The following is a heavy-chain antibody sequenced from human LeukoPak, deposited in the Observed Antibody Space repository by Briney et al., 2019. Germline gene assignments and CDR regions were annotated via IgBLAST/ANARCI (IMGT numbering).Heavy chain of an antibody. CDR1: GGSISSYY. J-gene: IGHJ6*02. CDR2: IYYSGST. V-gene: IGHV4-59*01. CDR3: ARGGDPYTRSVAAAYGMDV. D-gene: IGHD6-13*01. Sequence: SETLSLTCTVSGGSISSYYWSWIRQPPGKGLEWIGYIYYSGSTNYNPSLKSRVTISVDTSKNQFSLKLSSVTAADTAVYYCARGGDPYTRSVAAAYGMDVWGQGTTVTVSS.